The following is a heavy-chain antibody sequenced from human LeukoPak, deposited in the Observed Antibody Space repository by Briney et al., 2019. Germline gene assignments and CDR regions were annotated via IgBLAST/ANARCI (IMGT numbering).Heavy chain of an antibody. J-gene: IGHJ3*02. D-gene: IGHD6-13*01. CDR3: HISSRTPIVDAFDI. CDR1: GFTFSSYA. CDR2: MSGSGSIT. V-gene: IGHV3-23*01. Sequence: PGGSLRLSCAASGFTFSSYAMSWVRQAPGKGLECVSTMSGSGSITRYADSVKGRFTISRDNSKNTLYLQMNSLRAEDTAVYYCHISSRTPIVDAFDIWGQGTMVTVSS.